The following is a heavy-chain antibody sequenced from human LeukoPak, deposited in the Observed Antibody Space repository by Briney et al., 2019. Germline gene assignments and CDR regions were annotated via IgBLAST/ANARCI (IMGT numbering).Heavy chain of an antibody. J-gene: IGHJ6*03. Sequence: PSESLSLTCAIYGGSFSGYYWSWIRQSPGKGLEWIGEINPGGSTNYNPSLEIRVTISVDTSKKQFSLNLTSVTAADTAVYYCATRGYCGGGNCYPTSYNYYYYYMDVWGPGTTVTVSS. CDR3: ATRGYCGGGNCYPTSYNYYYYYMDV. V-gene: IGHV4-34*01. CDR1: GGSFSGYY. D-gene: IGHD2-15*01. CDR2: INPGGST.